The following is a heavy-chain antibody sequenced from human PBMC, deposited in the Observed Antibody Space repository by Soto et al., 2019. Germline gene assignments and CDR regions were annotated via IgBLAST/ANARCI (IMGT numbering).Heavy chain of an antibody. J-gene: IGHJ5*02. CDR1: GASLISSRHF. Sequence: PSETLSLTGSVSGASLISSRHFWGWIRQPPWKGVEGIADIFFSGATYYNPSLRSRLTIALDTSKGQFSWKVGSVTAADTAVYYCARLTSMIAAARHGRRNTLDPWGPGTLVP. CDR3: ARLTSMIAAARHGRRNTLDP. V-gene: IGHV4-39*01. D-gene: IGHD3-22*01. CDR2: IFFSGAT.